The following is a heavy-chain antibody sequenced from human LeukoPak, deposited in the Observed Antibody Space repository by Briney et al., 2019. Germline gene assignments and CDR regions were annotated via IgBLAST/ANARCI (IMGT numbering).Heavy chain of an antibody. CDR2: INPNSGGT. CDR1: GYTFTGYY. CDR3: ARVRSFITIFGVDKNWFDP. J-gene: IGHJ5*02. V-gene: IGHV1-2*02. D-gene: IGHD3-3*01. Sequence: GASVKVSCKASGYTFTGYYMHWVRQAPGQGLEWMGWINPNSGGTNYAQKFQGRVTMTRDTSISTAYMELSRLRSDDTAVCYCARVRSFITIFGVDKNWFDPWGQGTLVTVSS.